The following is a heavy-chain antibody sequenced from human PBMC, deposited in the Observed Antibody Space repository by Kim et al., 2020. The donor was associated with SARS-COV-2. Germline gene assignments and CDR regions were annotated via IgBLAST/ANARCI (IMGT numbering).Heavy chain of an antibody. CDR3: ARETARYDSSGYYPYYFDY. CDR1: GGSVSSGSYY. Sequence: SETLSLTCTVSGGSVSSGSYYWSWIRQPPGKGLEWIGYIYYSGSTNYNPSLKSRVTISVDTSKNQFSLKLSSVTAADTAVYYCARETARYDSSGYYPYYFDYWGQGTLVTVSS. V-gene: IGHV4-61*01. CDR2: IYYSGST. D-gene: IGHD3-22*01. J-gene: IGHJ4*02.